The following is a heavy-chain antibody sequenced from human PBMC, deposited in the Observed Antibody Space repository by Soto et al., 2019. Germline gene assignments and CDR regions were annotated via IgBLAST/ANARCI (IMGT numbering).Heavy chain of an antibody. V-gene: IGHV3-48*02. D-gene: IGHD3-22*01. CDR3: ARDSVAYYYDSSGYPDY. CDR1: GFTFSSNS. CDR2: ISSSSSTI. Sequence: EVQLVESGGGLVQPGGSLRLSCAASGFTFSSNSMNWVRQAPGKGLEWVSYISSSSSTIYYADSVKGRFTISRDNAKNSLYLQMNSLRDEDTAVYYCARDSVAYYYDSSGYPDYWGQGTLVTVSS. J-gene: IGHJ4*02.